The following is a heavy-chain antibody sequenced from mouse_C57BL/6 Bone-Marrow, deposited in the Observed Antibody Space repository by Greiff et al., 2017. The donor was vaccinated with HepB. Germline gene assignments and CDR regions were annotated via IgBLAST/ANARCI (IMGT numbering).Heavy chain of an antibody. CDR3: ARSVYYGNSGWFAY. J-gene: IGHJ3*01. D-gene: IGHD2-1*01. CDR2: IDPANGNT. Sequence: EVQLVESVAELVRPGASVKLSCTASGFNIKNTYMHWVKQRPEQGLEWIGRIDPANGNTKYAPKFQGKATITADTSSNTAYLQLSSLTSEDTAIYYGARSVYYGNSGWFAYWGQGTLVTVSA. V-gene: IGHV14-3*01. CDR1: GFNIKNTY.